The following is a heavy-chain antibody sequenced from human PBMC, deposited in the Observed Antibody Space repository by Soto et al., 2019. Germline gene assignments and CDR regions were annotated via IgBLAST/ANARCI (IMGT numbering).Heavy chain of an antibody. J-gene: IGHJ4*02. V-gene: IGHV3-53*04. CDR1: GFIVRSDY. CDR2: IYSGGSK. D-gene: IGHD3-22*01. Sequence: EVQLVESGGGLVQPGGSLRLACAASGFIVRSDYMTWVRQAPGRGLEWFSIIYSGGSKYYADSVKDRFTISRDESKNTVYLQMDILSPEDTAVYYCAGGLESDSRGYYSGTGPHFFDYLGQGTLVTVSP. CDR3: AGGLESDSRGYYSGTGPHFFDY.